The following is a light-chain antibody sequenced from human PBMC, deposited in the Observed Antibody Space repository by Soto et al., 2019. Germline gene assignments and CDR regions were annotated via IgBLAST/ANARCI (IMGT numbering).Light chain of an antibody. CDR2: GAS. V-gene: IGKV3-20*01. CDR1: QSVSSSY. J-gene: IGKJ4*02. CDR3: HQYSCAPHT. Sequence: NVLTRAAGSISLAPVGRGTISCRTSQSVSSSYLAWYQQKPGQAPRLLIYGASSRATGIPGRFSGSGSGIDFTLTICGLEPEYLAVYYCHQYSCAPHTFGEGTKVDIK.